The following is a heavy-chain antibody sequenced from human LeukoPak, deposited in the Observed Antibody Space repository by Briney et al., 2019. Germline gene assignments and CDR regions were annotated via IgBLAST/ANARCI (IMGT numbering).Heavy chain of an antibody. CDR1: GFTFSSYG. Sequence: PGGSLRLSCAASGFTFSSYGMHWVRQAPGKGLEWVANINQDGSEKYYVDSVKGRFTISRDNAKNSLYLQMNSLRAEDTAVYFCVSTMTFDYWGQGTLVTVSS. V-gene: IGHV3-7*01. CDR2: INQDGSEK. J-gene: IGHJ4*02. CDR3: VSTMTFDY. D-gene: IGHD3-22*01.